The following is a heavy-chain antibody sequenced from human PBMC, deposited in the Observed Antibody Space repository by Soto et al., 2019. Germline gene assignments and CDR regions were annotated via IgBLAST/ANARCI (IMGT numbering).Heavy chain of an antibody. V-gene: IGHV4-39*01. Sequence: SETLSLTCTVSGDSITSDKYYWGWIRQPPGKGLETIANIYYDGNTYYNPSLESRVTISVDTSKNQFSLKLSSVTAADTAVYYCARLSSSWYRRYGMDVWGQGTTVTVSS. J-gene: IGHJ6*02. CDR2: IYYDGNT. CDR3: ARLSSSWYRRYGMDV. CDR1: GDSITSDKYY. D-gene: IGHD6-13*01.